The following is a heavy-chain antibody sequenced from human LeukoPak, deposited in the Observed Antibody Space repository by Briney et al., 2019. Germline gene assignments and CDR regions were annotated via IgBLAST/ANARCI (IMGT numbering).Heavy chain of an antibody. V-gene: IGHV4-31*03. CDR2: IYYSGST. CDR3: ARVSRRTVIAYSDY. J-gene: IGHJ4*02. Sequence: SETLSLTCTVSGGSISSGGYYWSWIRQHPGKGLEWIGYIYYSGSTYYNPSLKSRVTISVDTSKNQFSLKLSSVTAADTAVYYCARVSRRTVIAYSDYWGQGTLVTVSS. CDR1: GGSISSGGYY. D-gene: IGHD2-21*01.